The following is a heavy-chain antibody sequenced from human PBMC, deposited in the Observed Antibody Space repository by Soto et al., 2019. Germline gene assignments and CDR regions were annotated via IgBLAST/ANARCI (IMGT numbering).Heavy chain of an antibody. V-gene: IGHV4-4*02. J-gene: IGHJ4*02. CDR2: VFHTGST. CDR3: ARVSKSTFDF. D-gene: IGHD4-4*01. CDR1: GDSVSSSDW. Sequence: QVQLQESGPGLVKPSGTLSLTCAVSGDSVSSSDWWNWVRQPPGKGLEWIGEVFHTGSTNYNPSLESRVTISVDKSKNQFSLKLSSVTAADAAVYYRARVSKSTFDFWGQGTLVTVSS.